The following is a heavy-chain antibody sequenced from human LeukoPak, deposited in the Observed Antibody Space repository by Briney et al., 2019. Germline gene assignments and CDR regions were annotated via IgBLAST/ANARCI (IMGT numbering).Heavy chain of an antibody. Sequence: GSLRLSCAASGFTFSSYWMSWVRQAPGKGLEWVANIKQDGSEKYYVDSVKGRFTISRGNAKNPLYLQMNSLRAEDTAVYYCARYCSSTSCYYYYGMDVWGQGTTVTVSS. J-gene: IGHJ6*02. D-gene: IGHD2-2*01. CDR1: GFTFSSYW. CDR2: IKQDGSEK. V-gene: IGHV3-7*01. CDR3: ARYCSSTSCYYYYGMDV.